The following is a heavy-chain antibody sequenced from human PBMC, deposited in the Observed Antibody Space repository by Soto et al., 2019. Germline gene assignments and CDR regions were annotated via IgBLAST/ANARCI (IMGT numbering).Heavy chain of an antibody. D-gene: IGHD1-1*01. J-gene: IGHJ4*02. CDR1: GFTFSMYW. CDR3: TRGTRSNSTGTGAF. V-gene: IGHV3-74*01. CDR2: INDDGIST. Sequence: EVQLVESGGGLVQPGGSLRLSCAASGFTFSMYWMHWVRQVPGKGPEWVSRINDDGISTNYADSVKGRFTISRDNAKNTLYLQMNALRVEDTAVYYCTRGTRSNSTGTGAFWGQGTLVTVSS.